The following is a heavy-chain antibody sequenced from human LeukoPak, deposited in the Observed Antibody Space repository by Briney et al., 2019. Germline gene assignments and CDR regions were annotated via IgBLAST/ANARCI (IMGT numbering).Heavy chain of an antibody. D-gene: IGHD2-15*01. CDR1: GGSINSGGYY. Sequence: PSETLSLTCTVSGGSINSGGYYWSWIRQHPGKGLEWIGYISNSGSTYYHPSLRSRLAISVDTSMNQFSLKLSFVTTADTAVYYCARALGYCSGGSCTRGYNWFDPWGQGTLVTVPS. J-gene: IGHJ5*02. V-gene: IGHV4-31*03. CDR2: ISNSGST. CDR3: ARALGYCSGGSCTRGYNWFDP.